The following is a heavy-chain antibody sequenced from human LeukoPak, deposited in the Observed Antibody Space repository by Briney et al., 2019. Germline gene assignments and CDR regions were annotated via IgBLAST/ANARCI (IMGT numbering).Heavy chain of an antibody. Sequence: SQTLSLTCTVSGGSISCGDYYWSWIRQPPGKGLEWIGYIYYSGSAYYNPSLKSRVTISVDTSKNQFSLKLSSVTAADTAVYYCARELPTFEYSDYWGQGTLVTVSS. CDR2: IYYSGSA. CDR3: ARELPTFEYSDY. V-gene: IGHV4-30-4*08. CDR1: GGSISCGDYY. D-gene: IGHD6-6*01. J-gene: IGHJ4*02.